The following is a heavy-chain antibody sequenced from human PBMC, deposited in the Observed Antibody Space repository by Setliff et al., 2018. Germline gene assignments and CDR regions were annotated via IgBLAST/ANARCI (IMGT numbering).Heavy chain of an antibody. D-gene: IGHD4-4*01. J-gene: IGHJ3*02. V-gene: IGHV4-34*01. CDR3: ASRVADYMFPFDT. CDR2: VHHSGTT. CDR1: GVPLSGHY. Sequence: SETLSLTCAVYGVPLSGHYWTWVRQTPGKGLEWIGEVHHSGTTNYNPSLKSRVTISVDTSDTSRNQFSLKLKFLTATDTGVYYCASRVADYMFPFDTWGQGTVVTVSS.